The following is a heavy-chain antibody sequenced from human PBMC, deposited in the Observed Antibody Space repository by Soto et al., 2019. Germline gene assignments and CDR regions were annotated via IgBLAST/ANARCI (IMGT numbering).Heavy chain of an antibody. CDR2: TYPGDSDT. CDR1: GYSFTGYW. J-gene: IGHJ4*02. CDR3: VVQQKLRRVNY. V-gene: IGHV5-51*01. Sequence: GESLKISCTGSGYSFTGYWIGWVRQMPGKGLEWMGITYPGDSDTRYSPSFQGRVTISADKSINTAYLQWSSLKASDTATYYCVVQQKLRRVNYWGQGTLVTVYS. D-gene: IGHD6-13*01.